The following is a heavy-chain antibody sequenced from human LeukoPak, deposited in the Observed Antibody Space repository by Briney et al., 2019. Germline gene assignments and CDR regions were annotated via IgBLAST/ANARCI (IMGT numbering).Heavy chain of an antibody. D-gene: IGHD3-3*01. V-gene: IGHV3-30*02. Sequence: GGSLRLSCAASGFTFSHYDIHWVRQAPGKGLEWVALIRYDGTFKSYADSVRGRFTVSRDNSINALYLQMNSLRTEDTAVYYCAKQYYDFLSGFLEAFDIWGQGTMVTVSS. CDR3: AKQYYDFLSGFLEAFDI. J-gene: IGHJ3*02. CDR2: IRYDGTFK. CDR1: GFTFSHYD.